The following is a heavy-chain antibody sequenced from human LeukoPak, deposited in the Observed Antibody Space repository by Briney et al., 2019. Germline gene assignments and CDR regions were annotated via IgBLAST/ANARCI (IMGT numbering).Heavy chain of an antibody. Sequence: GGSLRLSCAASGFSFSSYEMNWVRQAPGKGLELVSYISSGSGTTTYYADSVRGRFAISRDNAKNSLYLQMNSLRAEDMGVYYCARERHASSGDSSDIWGQGTVVTVSS. CDR2: ISSGSGTTT. CDR3: ARERHASSGDSSDI. CDR1: GFSFSSYE. V-gene: IGHV3-48*03. J-gene: IGHJ3*02. D-gene: IGHD3-16*01.